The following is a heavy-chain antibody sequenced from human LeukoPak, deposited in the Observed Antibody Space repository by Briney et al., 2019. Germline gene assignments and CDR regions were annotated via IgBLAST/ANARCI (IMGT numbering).Heavy chain of an antibody. CDR1: GYTFTGYY. CDR3: ARERDRPIITGTNSLDY. CDR2: INPNTGGT. J-gene: IGHJ4*02. V-gene: IGHV1-2*02. D-gene: IGHD1-7*01. Sequence: GASVKVSCKASGYTFTGYYMHWVRQAPGQGLEWMGWINPNTGGTNYAQKFQGRVTMTRDTSISTAYMELSRLRSDDTAVYYCARERDRPIITGTNSLDYWGQGTLVTVSS.